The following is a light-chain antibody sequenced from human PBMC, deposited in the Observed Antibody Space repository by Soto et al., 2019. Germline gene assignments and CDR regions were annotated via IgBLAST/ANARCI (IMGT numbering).Light chain of an antibody. CDR3: CSYTSSGTLYV. CDR2: ASY. CDR1: SSNIGAGYD. J-gene: IGLJ1*01. V-gene: IGLV1-40*01. Sequence: QSVLTQPPSVSGAPGQRVTISCTGSSSNIGAGYDVHWYQQLPRTAPKLLIFASYNRPSGVPDRFSGSKSGTSASLAITGLQAEDEAEYYCCSYTSSGTLYVFGTGTKLTVL.